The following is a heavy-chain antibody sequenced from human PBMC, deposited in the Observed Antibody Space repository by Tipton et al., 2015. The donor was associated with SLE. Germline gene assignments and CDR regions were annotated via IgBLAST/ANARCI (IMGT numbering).Heavy chain of an antibody. D-gene: IGHD6-13*01. CDR3: ASYSSPWYFDY. V-gene: IGHV4-38-2*01. Sequence: TLSLTCAVSGYSISSGYYWGWFRQPPGKGLEWIGSIYHSGSTYYNPSLKSRVTISVDTSKNQFSLKLSSVTAADTAVYYCASYSSPWYFDYWGQGTLVTVSS. CDR1: GYSISSGYY. J-gene: IGHJ4*02. CDR2: IYHSGST.